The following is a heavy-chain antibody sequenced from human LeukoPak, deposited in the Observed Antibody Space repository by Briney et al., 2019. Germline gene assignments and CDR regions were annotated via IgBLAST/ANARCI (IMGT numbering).Heavy chain of an antibody. CDR1: GGTFSSYA. Sequence: GASVKVSCKASGGTFSSYAISWVRQAPGQGLEWMGGIIPIFGTANYAQKFQGRVTITADESTSTAYMELRSLRSDDTAVYYCARDSYYDSSGFDYWGQGTLVTVSS. J-gene: IGHJ4*02. D-gene: IGHD3-22*01. CDR3: ARDSYYDSSGFDY. V-gene: IGHV1-69*13. CDR2: IIPIFGTA.